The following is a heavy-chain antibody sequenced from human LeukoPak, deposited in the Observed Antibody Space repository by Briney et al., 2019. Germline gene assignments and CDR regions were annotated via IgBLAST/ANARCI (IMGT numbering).Heavy chain of an antibody. J-gene: IGHJ5*02. CDR2: IYYSGNT. V-gene: IGHV4-39*07. CDR1: GGSISSSSYY. CDR3: AGAAFGFDP. Sequence: SETLSLTCIVSGGSISSSSYYWGWIRQPPGKGLEWIGSIYYSGNTYYNPSLRSRVSISVDTSKNQFSLKLSSVTAADTAGYYCAGAAFGFDPWGQGTLVTVSS.